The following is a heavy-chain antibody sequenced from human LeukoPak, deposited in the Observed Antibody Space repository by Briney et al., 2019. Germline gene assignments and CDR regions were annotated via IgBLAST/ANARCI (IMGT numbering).Heavy chain of an antibody. CDR3: ARRVNNWNDYYVSGWFDP. CDR1: GYTFTNYW. J-gene: IGHJ5*02. V-gene: IGHV5-51*01. D-gene: IGHD1-1*01. Sequence: GESLKISCKGSGYTFTNYWIGWVRQMPGKGLEWMGIIYPGDSDTRYSPSFQGQVTISADKSISTAYLQWSSLKASDTAMYYCARRVNNWNDYYVSGWFDPWGQGTLVTVSS. CDR2: IYPGDSDT.